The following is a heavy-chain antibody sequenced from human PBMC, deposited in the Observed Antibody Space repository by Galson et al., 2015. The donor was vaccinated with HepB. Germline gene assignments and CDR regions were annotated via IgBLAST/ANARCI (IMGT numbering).Heavy chain of an antibody. J-gene: IGHJ4*02. Sequence: SVKVSCKASGYTFTSYGISWVRQAPGQGLEWMGWISAYNGNTNYAQKLQGRVTMTTDTSTSTAYMELRSLRSDDTAVYYCARDEEDIVVVVAATLDYWGQGTLVTVSS. CDR3: ARDEEDIVVVVAATLDY. V-gene: IGHV1-18*04. D-gene: IGHD2-15*01. CDR1: GYTFTSYG. CDR2: ISAYNGNT.